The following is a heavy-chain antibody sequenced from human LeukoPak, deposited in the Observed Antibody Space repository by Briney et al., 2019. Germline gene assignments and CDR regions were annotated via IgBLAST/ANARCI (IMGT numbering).Heavy chain of an antibody. D-gene: IGHD3-22*01. CDR3: ARDRFYDNSGFRRLDF. Sequence: SETLSLTCNVSGGPISDYYWSRIRQPPGKGLEWIGYIYFRGTTNYSPSFQSRVSISVDTSKNQFSLRLTSVTAADTAVYYCARDRFYDNSGFRRLDFWGQGLLVTVSS. CDR2: IYFRGTT. J-gene: IGHJ4*02. CDR1: GGPISDYY. V-gene: IGHV4-59*01.